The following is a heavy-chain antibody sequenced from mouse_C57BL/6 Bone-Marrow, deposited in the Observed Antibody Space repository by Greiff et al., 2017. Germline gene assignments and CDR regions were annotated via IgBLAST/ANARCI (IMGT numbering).Heavy chain of an antibody. Sequence: QVQLQQSGAELVRPGASVKLSCKASGYTFTDYYINWVKQRPGQGLEWIARIYPGSGNTYYNEKFKGKATLTAEKSSSTAYMQLRSLTSEDSAVYFCARPHYPYGSSSWFAYWGQGTLVTVSA. D-gene: IGHD1-1*01. V-gene: IGHV1-76*01. CDR2: IYPGSGNT. J-gene: IGHJ3*01. CDR1: GYTFTDYY. CDR3: ARPHYPYGSSSWFAY.